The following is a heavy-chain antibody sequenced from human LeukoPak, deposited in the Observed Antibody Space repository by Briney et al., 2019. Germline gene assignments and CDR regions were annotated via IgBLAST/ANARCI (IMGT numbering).Heavy chain of an antibody. CDR2: FDPEDGET. CDR3: ATDLLLVGAHTTDLGSFDY. CDR1: GYTLTELS. D-gene: IGHD1-26*01. V-gene: IGHV1-24*01. Sequence: ASVKVSCTASGYTLTELSMHWVRQAPGKGLEGRGGFDPEDGETIYPQKFQGRVTMTEDTSTDTAYMELSSLRSEDTAVYYCATDLLLVGAHTTDLGSFDYWGQGTLVTVSS. J-gene: IGHJ4*02.